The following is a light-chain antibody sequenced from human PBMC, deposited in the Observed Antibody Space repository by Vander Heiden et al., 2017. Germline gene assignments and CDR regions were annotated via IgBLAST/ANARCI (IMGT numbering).Light chain of an antibody. CDR1: SGHSNYA. Sequence: QLVLTQSPSASASLGASVKLTCTLSSGHSNYAIAWHQQQPEKGPRYLMKVNSDGSQIKGDGIPDRFSGSSSGAERYLIISSLQAEDEGDYYGQTWGTGLNWVFGGGTKLTVL. CDR3: QTWGTGLNWV. J-gene: IGLJ3*02. V-gene: IGLV4-69*01. CDR2: VNSDGSQ.